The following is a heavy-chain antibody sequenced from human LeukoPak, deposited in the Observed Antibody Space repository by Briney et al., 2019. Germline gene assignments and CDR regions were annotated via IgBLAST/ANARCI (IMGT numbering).Heavy chain of an antibody. D-gene: IGHD2/OR15-2a*01. J-gene: IGHJ4*02. Sequence: GGSLRLSCAASGFILSDHYIDWVRQAPGKGLEWVAVIWYDGSNKYYADSVKGRFTISRDNSKNTLYLQMNSLRAEDTAVYYCARSRTLTFDYWGQGTLVTVSS. V-gene: IGHV3-33*08. CDR3: ARSRTLTFDY. CDR1: GFILSDHY. CDR2: IWYDGSNK.